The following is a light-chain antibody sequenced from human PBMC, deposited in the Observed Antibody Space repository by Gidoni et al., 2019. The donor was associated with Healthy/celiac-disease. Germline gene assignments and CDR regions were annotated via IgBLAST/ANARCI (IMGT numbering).Light chain of an antibody. CDR2: AAA. V-gene: IGKV1-9*01. J-gene: IGKJ2*01. CDR3: QQRNSYPMYT. CDR1: QGIISY. Sequence: DIQLTQSPSFLSASVGDRVTITCRASQGIISYLAWYQQKPGKAPKLLIYAAATLQSGVPSRFSGSGSGTEFTLTISSLQPEDFATYYCQQRNSYPMYTFGQGTKLEIK.